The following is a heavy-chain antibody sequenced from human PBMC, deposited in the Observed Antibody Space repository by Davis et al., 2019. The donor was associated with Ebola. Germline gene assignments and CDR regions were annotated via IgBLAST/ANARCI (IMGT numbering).Heavy chain of an antibody. CDR1: GFPFTTYT. Sequence: GGSLRLSCSASGFPFTTYTLNWVRQAPGKGLEWVSSISAYNDYIYYADSVKGRFTISRDNAKTSLSLQMSSLRVEDTAFYYCARDRDYYDTSAYHPRGWFDLWGQGTLVIVSS. CDR3: ARDRDYYDTSAYHPRGWFDL. CDR2: ISAYNDYI. J-gene: IGHJ5*02. D-gene: IGHD3-22*01. V-gene: IGHV3-21*01.